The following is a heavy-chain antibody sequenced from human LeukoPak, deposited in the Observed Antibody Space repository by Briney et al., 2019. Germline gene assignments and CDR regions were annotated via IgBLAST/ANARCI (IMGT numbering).Heavy chain of an antibody. V-gene: IGHV4-39*07. CDR3: ARSYSSGWYNY. J-gene: IGHJ4*02. CDR1: GGSISSSSYY. Sequence: SETLSLTCTVSGGSISSSSYYWGWIRQPPGKGLEWIGSIYYSGSTNYNPSLKSRITISVDTSKNQFSLKLSSVTAADTAVYYCARSYSSGWYNYWGQGTLVTVSS. D-gene: IGHD6-19*01. CDR2: IYYSGST.